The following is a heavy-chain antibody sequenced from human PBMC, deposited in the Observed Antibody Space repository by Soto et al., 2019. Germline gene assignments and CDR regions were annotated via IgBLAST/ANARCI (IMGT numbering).Heavy chain of an antibody. CDR3: ARVSGEWEPFDY. V-gene: IGHV4-31*03. J-gene: IGHJ4*02. D-gene: IGHD1-26*01. Sequence: QVQLQESGPGLVKPSQTLSLTCTVSGGSISSGGYYWSWIRQHPGKGLEWIGYIYYSGSTYYNPSLKSRVXIXVXXSKNQFSLKLSSVTAADTAVYYCARVSGEWEPFDYWGQGTLVTVSS. CDR2: IYYSGST. CDR1: GGSISSGGYY.